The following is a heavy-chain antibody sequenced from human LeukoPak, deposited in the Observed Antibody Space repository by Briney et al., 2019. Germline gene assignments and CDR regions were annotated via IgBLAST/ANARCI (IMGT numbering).Heavy chain of an antibody. V-gene: IGHV4-39*01. J-gene: IGHJ5*02. CDR2: IYYSGST. CDR3: ARQAEYYYGSGSLFDP. D-gene: IGHD3-10*01. Sequence: TASETLSLTCTVSGGPISSSSYYWGWIRQPLGKGLEWIGSIYYSGSTYYNPSLKSRVTISVDTSKNQFSLKLSSVTAADTAVYYCARQAEYYYGSGSLFDPWGQGTLVTVSS. CDR1: GGPISSSSYY.